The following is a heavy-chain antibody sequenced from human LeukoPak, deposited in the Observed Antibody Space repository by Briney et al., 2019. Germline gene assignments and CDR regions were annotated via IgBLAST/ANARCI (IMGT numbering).Heavy chain of an antibody. CDR1: GFTFSSHW. V-gene: IGHV3-7*01. D-gene: IGHD2-2*01. J-gene: IGHJ4*02. Sequence: PGGSLRLSCAASGFTFSSHWMNWVRQAPGKGLEWVANIKQDGSEKYYVDSVKGRFTISRDNAKNSLYLQMNSLRAEDTAVYYCARDGAPDAHCSSTSCAIRWGQGTLVTVSS. CDR2: IKQDGSEK. CDR3: ARDGAPDAHCSSTSCAIR.